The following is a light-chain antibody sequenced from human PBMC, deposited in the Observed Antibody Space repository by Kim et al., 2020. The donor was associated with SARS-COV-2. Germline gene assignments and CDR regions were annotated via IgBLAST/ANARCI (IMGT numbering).Light chain of an antibody. V-gene: IGKV3-11*01. CDR2: DAS. Sequence: EIVLTQSPATLSLSPGERATLSCRASQSVSTSVAWFQHKPGQAPRLHIHDASYRATGIPARFSGSGSGTDFTLTITGLQAEDFAVYYCQQREDWPLTFGGGTKVDIK. CDR1: QSVSTS. J-gene: IGKJ4*01. CDR3: QQREDWPLT.